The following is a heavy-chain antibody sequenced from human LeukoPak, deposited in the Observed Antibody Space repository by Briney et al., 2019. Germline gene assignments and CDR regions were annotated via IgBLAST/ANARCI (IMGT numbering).Heavy chain of an antibody. CDR1: GLTFSNYN. J-gene: IGHJ4*02. CDR3: ARDSDYYDSSAYSFRGGLHYDF. V-gene: IGHV3-33*01. CDR2: IWHDGNYK. D-gene: IGHD3-22*01. Sequence: GGSLRLSCVASGLTFSNYNMHWVRQAPGKGLEWVAGIWHDGNYKYYVDFVKGRFTISRDNSKNTVYLQMNSLGAEDTAVYLCARDSDYYDSSAYSFRGGLHYDFWGRGTLVTVSS.